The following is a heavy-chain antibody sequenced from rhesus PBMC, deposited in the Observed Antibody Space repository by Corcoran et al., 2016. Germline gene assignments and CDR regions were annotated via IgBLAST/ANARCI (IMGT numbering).Heavy chain of an antibody. V-gene: IGHV4-165*01. Sequence: QVQLQESGPGLVKPSETLSLTCAVSGGSFSGYYWGWIRQPPGKGLEWIGYLSGSSGSTDYIPSLKSRVTISTDTSKNQFSLKLSSVTAADTAVYYCARVIAAAGTINWGQGVLVTVSS. CDR3: ARVIAAAGTIN. CDR1: GGSFSGYY. D-gene: IGHD6-25*01. CDR2: LSGSSGST. J-gene: IGHJ4*01.